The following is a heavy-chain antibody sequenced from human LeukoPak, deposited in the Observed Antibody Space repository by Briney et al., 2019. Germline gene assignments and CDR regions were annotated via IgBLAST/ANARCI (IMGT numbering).Heavy chain of an antibody. CDR3: ARDKPGQYCSSTSCYTFDAFDI. V-gene: IGHV4-59*01. J-gene: IGHJ3*02. CDR2: IYYSGST. Sequence: SETLSLTCTVSGGSISSYYWSWIRQPPGKGLEWIGYIYYSGSTNYNPSLKSRVTISVDTSKNQFSLKLSSVTAADTAVYHCARDKPGQYCSSTSCYTFDAFDIWGQGTMVTVSS. D-gene: IGHD2-2*02. CDR1: GGSISSYY.